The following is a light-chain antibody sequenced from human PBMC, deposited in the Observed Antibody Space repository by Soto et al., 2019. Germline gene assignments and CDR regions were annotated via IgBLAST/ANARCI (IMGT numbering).Light chain of an antibody. V-gene: IGKV3-15*01. CDR3: HQYNYCPT. Sequence: EILLTQSPAPLSLSPGARATLSCRASQSVSSFLAWYQQKPGQAPRFLLHAASTRATGIPPRSSSSWSRTEFTLTISRLQADFVAFYCRHQYNYCPTFGQGTKVDIK. J-gene: IGKJ1*01. CDR1: QSVSSF. CDR2: AAS.